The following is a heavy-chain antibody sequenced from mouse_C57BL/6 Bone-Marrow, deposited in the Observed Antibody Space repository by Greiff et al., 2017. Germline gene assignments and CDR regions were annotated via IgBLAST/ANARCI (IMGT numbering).Heavy chain of an antibody. J-gene: IGHJ4*01. CDR3: ATLPDATRYAMDY. CDR2: ISNGGGST. Sequence: EVQRVESGGGLVQPGGSLKLSCAASGFTFSDYYMYWVRQTPEKRLEWVAYISNGGGSTYYPDTVKGRFTISRDNAKNTLYLQMSRLKSEDTAMYYCATLPDATRYAMDYWGQGTSVTVSS. V-gene: IGHV5-12*01. D-gene: IGHD1-1*01. CDR1: GFTFSDYY.